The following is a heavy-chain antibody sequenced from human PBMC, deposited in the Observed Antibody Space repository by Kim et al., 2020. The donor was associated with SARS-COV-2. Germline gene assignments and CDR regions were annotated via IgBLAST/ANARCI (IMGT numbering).Heavy chain of an antibody. CDR3: AKETYCGGECSHPLRYMDV. CDR2: VSYRGGGT. CDR1: GFTFSSYA. V-gene: IGHV3-23*01. D-gene: IGHD2-21*01. Sequence: GGSLRLSCAASGFTFSSYAVSWVRQAPGKGLEWVSGVSYRGGGTYYADSVKGRFTISGDNSKNILYLQMNSLRAEDTALYYCAKETYCGGECSHPLRYMDVWGQGTTVTVSS. J-gene: IGHJ6*02.